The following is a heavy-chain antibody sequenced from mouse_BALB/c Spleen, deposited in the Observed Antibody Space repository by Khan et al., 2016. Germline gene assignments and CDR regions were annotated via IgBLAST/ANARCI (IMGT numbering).Heavy chain of an antibody. D-gene: IGHD2-5*01. CDR3: TRWSIYSSSSRFDY. CDR1: GYTFTDCE. J-gene: IGHJ2*01. CDR2: IDPETGGT. V-gene: IGHV1-15*01. Sequence: QVQLQQSGAELVRPGASVTLSCKTSGYTFTDCELHWVKQTPVHGLEWIGGIDPETGGTACNQKFKGKATLTADKSSSTAYMALRSLTSEVSAVYLCTRWSIYSSSSRFDYWGQGSTLTVSS.